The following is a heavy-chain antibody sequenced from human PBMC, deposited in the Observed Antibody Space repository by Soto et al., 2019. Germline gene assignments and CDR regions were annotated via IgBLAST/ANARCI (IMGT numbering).Heavy chain of an antibody. CDR2: IWYDGSNK. CDR3: ARDKITMIVDYFDY. D-gene: IGHD3-22*01. CDR1: GFTFSSYG. Sequence: GGSLRLSCAASGFTFSSYGMHWVRQAPGKGLEWVAVIWYDGSNKYYADSVKGRFTISRDNSKNTLYLQMNSLRAEDTAVYYCARDKITMIVDYFDYWGQGTLVTVSS. V-gene: IGHV3-33*01. J-gene: IGHJ4*02.